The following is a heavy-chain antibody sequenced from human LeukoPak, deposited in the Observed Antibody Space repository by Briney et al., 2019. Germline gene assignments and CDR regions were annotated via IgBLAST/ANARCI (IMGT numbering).Heavy chain of an antibody. CDR1: GGSISSGGYS. CDR2: IYHSGST. Sequence: SQTLSLTCAVSGGSISSGGYSWSWIRQPPGKGLEWIGYIYHSGSTYYNPSLKSRVTISVDTSKNQFSLKLSSVTAADTAVYYCARDRVRYCSSTSCSYFDYWGQGTLVTVSS. V-gene: IGHV4-30-2*05. J-gene: IGHJ4*02. D-gene: IGHD2-2*01. CDR3: ARDRVRYCSSTSCSYFDY.